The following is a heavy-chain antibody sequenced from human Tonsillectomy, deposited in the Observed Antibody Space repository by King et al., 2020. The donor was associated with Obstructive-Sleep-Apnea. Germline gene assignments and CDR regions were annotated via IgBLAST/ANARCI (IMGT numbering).Heavy chain of an antibody. V-gene: IGHV3-15*01. CDR2: IKSKTDDGTT. CDR1: GFIFSNAW. Sequence: QLVQSGGGLVKPGGSLRLSCAASGFIFSNAWMSWVRQAPGKGLEWVGRIKSKTDDGTTDYAAPVKGRFTISRDDSKNTLYLQMNSLKTDDTAVYYCTRYYDFWSGYPAPFDYWGQGTLVTVSS. D-gene: IGHD3-3*01. CDR3: TRYYDFWSGYPAPFDY. J-gene: IGHJ4*02.